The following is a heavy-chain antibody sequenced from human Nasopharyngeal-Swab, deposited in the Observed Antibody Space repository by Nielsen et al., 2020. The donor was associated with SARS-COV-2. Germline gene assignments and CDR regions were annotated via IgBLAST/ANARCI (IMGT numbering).Heavy chain of an antibody. D-gene: IGHD6-13*01. Sequence: GGSLRLSCAASGFTFSSYGMHWVRQAPGKGLEWVAVIWYDGSNKYYADSVKGRFTISRDNSKNTLYLQMNSLRAEDTAVYYCARDVGHYSSSWYKYYFDYWGQGTLVTVSS. V-gene: IGHV3-33*01. CDR1: GFTFSSYG. CDR3: ARDVGHYSSSWYKYYFDY. J-gene: IGHJ4*02. CDR2: IWYDGSNK.